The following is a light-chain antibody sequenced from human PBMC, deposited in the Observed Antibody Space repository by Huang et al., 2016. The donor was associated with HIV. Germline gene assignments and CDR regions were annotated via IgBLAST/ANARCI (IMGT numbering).Light chain of an antibody. J-gene: IGKJ3*01. V-gene: IGKV1-33*01. CDR3: QQCDNLPFT. CDR1: QDMSNC. Sequence: DIQMTQSPSSLSASVGDRVTITCQASQDMSNCLNWYQQKPGKAPKLLIYDASNLETGVPSRFSGSGSGTYFTFTINSLQPEDFAAYYCQQCDNLPFTFGPGTKVDIK. CDR2: DAS.